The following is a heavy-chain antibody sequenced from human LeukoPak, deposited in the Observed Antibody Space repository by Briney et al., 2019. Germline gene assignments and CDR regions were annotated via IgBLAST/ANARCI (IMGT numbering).Heavy chain of an antibody. Sequence: ALLKACCKASGYTFVNFGLIWVRQASGQPLEWMGWISRNNGDTNYAQTFQDRVTMTTDTSTNTAYMDLRSLTSDDTAVYFCASVFGYYYFYMDVWGEGTTVIISS. J-gene: IGHJ6*03. CDR2: ISRNNGDT. V-gene: IGHV1-18*01. CDR3: ASVFGYYYFYMDV. CDR1: GYTFVNFG. D-gene: IGHD3/OR15-3a*01.